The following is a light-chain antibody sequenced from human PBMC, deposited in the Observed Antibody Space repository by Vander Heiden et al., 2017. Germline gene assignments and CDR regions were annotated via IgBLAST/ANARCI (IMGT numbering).Light chain of an antibody. CDR2: DDS. CDR3: QVCDSSSDHVV. CDR1: NMGSKS. J-gene: IGLJ2*01. Sequence: SYVLTQPPPVPAARVKTARITSGGNNMGSKSVHWYQQKPGPAPVLVVYDDSDRPSGIPDRFSGSNSGNTATLTISRVEAGDEADYYCQVCDSSSDHVVFGGGTKLTVL. V-gene: IGLV3-21*03.